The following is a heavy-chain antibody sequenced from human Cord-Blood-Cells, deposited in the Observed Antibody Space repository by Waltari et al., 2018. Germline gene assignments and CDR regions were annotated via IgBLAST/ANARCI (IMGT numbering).Heavy chain of an antibody. J-gene: IGHJ3*02. Sequence: EVQLLESGGGLVQPGGSLRLSCAASGFTFSSYAMSWVRQAPGKGLEWDSALSGSGGSTYYADSVKGRFTISRDNSKNTLYLQMNSLRAEDTAVYYCAKDRGLWWELDAFDIWGQGTMVTVSS. V-gene: IGHV3-23*01. CDR2: LSGSGGST. D-gene: IGHD2-15*01. CDR3: AKDRGLWWELDAFDI. CDR1: GFTFSSYA.